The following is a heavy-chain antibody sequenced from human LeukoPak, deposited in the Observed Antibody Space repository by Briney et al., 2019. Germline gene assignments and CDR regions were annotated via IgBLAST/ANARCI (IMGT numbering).Heavy chain of an antibody. D-gene: IGHD3-10*01. Sequence: PSETLSLTCTVSGGSISSGSYYWSWIRQPAGKGLEWIGRIYTSGSTNYNPSLKSRVTISVDTSKNQFSLKLSSVIAADTAVYYCASLGSGSYSRKNWYFDLWGRGTLVTVSS. V-gene: IGHV4-61*02. CDR3: ASLGSGSYSRKNWYFDL. CDR2: IYTSGST. J-gene: IGHJ2*01. CDR1: GGSISSGSYY.